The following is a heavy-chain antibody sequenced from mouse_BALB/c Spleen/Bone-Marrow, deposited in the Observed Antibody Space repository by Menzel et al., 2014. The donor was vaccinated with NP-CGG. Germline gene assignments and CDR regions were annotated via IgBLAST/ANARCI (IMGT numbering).Heavy chain of an antibody. CDR1: GYSITGDYA. Sequence: VQLQQSGPGLVKPSQSLSLTCTVTGYSITGDYAWNWIRQFPGNRLEWMGYISYSGSTYYNPSLKSRISITRDTSKNQFFLQLNSVTSEDTATYYCARGRAYDTSYWFAYWGQGTLVTVSA. J-gene: IGHJ3*01. CDR3: ARGRAYDTSYWFAY. D-gene: IGHD1-1*01. CDR2: ISYSGST. V-gene: IGHV3-2*02.